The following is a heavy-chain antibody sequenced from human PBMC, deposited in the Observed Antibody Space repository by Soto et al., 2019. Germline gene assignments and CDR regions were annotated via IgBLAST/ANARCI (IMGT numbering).Heavy chain of an antibody. CDR2: IIPIFGTA. Sequence: QVQLVQSGAEVKKPGSSVKVSCKASGGTFSSYAISWVRQAPGQGLEWMGGIIPIFGTANYAQKFQGRVTITADESTSTAYMELSSLRSEDTAVYYCARDRRNYYGSVSYYNADYWGQGTLVTVSS. D-gene: IGHD3-10*01. J-gene: IGHJ4*02. CDR1: GGTFSSYA. V-gene: IGHV1-69*01. CDR3: ARDRRNYYGSVSYYNADY.